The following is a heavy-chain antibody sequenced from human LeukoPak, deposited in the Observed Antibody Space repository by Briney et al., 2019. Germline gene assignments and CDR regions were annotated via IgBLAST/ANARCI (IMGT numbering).Heavy chain of an antibody. CDR1: GYTFTSYG. CDR3: ARVERGYCSSTRCYGAGYNYYDGMAV. D-gene: IGHD2-2*01. CDR2: ISAYNGNT. V-gene: IGHV1-18*01. Sequence: ASVKVSCKASGYTFTSYGISWVRQAPGQGLEWMEWISAYNGNTNYAQKVQGRVTMTTDTSTSTAYMELRSLISDDTAVYYCARVERGYCSSTRCYGAGYNYYDGMAVWGQGTTVTVSS. J-gene: IGHJ6*02.